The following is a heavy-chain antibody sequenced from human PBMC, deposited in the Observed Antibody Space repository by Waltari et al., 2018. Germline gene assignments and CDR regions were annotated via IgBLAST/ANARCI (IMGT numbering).Heavy chain of an antibody. CDR2: ISSSSSTI. Sequence: EVQLVESGGGLVQLGRSLRLSCAASGCTFSSYSMNWVRQAPGKGLEWVSYISSSSSTIYYADAVKVRFTISRDNAKNSLYLQMNSLRAEDTAVYDCARHDYCDYGGQALNYWGQGTLVTVSS. CDR1: GCTFSSYS. J-gene: IGHJ4*02. V-gene: IGHV3-48*01. D-gene: IGHD4-17*01. CDR3: ARHDYCDYGGQALNY.